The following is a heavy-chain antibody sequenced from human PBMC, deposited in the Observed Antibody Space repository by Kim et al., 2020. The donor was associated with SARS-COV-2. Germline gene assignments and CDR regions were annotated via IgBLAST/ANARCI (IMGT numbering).Heavy chain of an antibody. CDR3: ARDGLPYCSGGSCYILD. Sequence: ASVKVSCKASGYTFTSYGISWVRQAPGQGLEWMGWISAYNGNTNYAQKLQGRVTMTTDTSTSTAYMELRSLRSDDTAVYYCARDGLPYCSGGSCYILDWGQGTLVTVSS. J-gene: IGHJ4*02. D-gene: IGHD2-15*01. CDR2: ISAYNGNT. CDR1: GYTFTSYG. V-gene: IGHV1-18*01.